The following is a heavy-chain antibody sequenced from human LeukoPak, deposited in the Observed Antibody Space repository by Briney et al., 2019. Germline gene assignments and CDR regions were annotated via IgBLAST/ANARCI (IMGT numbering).Heavy chain of an antibody. CDR3: AKVAKYYYGPETYYFFEQ. CDR1: GFTVSSND. V-gene: IGHV3-66*01. CDR2: IYSGGST. J-gene: IGHJ4*02. Sequence: GGSLRPSCATSGFTVSSNDLSWVRQAPGKGLEWVSLIYSGGSTYYADSVKGRFTISRDYAKNSLYLHMNSLRVEDTAVYYCAKVAKYYYGPETYYFFEQWGQGTPVTASS. D-gene: IGHD3-10*01.